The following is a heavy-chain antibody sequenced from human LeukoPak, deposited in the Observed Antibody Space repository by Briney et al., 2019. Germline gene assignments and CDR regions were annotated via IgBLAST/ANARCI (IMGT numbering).Heavy chain of an antibody. J-gene: IGHJ4*02. D-gene: IGHD3-22*01. CDR1: GGSISSYY. Sequence: SETLSLTCTVSGGSISSYYWSWIRQPPGKGLEWIGYIYYSGSTNYNPSLKSRVTISVDTSKNQFSLKLSSVTAADTAVYYCARFYDSSGYFDYWGQGTLVTVSS. V-gene: IGHV4-59*01. CDR3: ARFYDSSGYFDY. CDR2: IYYSGST.